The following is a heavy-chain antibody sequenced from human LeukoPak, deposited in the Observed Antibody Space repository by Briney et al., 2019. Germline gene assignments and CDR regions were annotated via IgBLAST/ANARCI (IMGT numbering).Heavy chain of an antibody. V-gene: IGHV3-23*01. J-gene: IGHJ4*02. D-gene: IGHD3-22*01. CDR1: AFTFSSYA. CDR3: AKDHGYYYDNSGYYALFHY. Sequence: PVGSLRLSCAASAFTFSSYAMSWVRQAPGKGLEWVSAISGSGGSTYYADSVKGRFTISRDNSKNTLYLQMNSLRAEDTAVYYCAKDHGYYYDNSGYYALFHYWVQGTLVTVSS. CDR2: ISGSGGST.